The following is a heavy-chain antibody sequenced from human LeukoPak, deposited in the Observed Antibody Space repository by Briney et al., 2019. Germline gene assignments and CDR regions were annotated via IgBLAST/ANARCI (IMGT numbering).Heavy chain of an antibody. CDR2: IYYSGST. Sequence: PSETLSLTCTVSGGSISSYYWSWIRQPPGRGLEWIGYIYYSGSTNYNPSRKSRVTISVDTSKNQFSLKLSSVTAADTAVYYCERDLVVWGKGTTVTVSS. J-gene: IGHJ6*04. CDR3: ERDLVV. CDR1: GGSISSYY. V-gene: IGHV4-59*01.